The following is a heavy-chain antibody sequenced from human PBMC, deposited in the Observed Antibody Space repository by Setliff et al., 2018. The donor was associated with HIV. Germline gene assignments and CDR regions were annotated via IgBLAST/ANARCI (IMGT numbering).Heavy chain of an antibody. CDR2: LYGSGDS. Sequence: GGSLRLSCAASGFTLSNTYMAWVRQAPGKRPEWVSTLYGSGDSYHADSVKGRFTLSRDTSKNTMYLQMNSLRREDPAVYYCARVLPYNSALDNWGQGTLVTVSS. CDR1: GFTLSNTY. V-gene: IGHV3-66*02. CDR3: ARVLPYNSALDN. J-gene: IGHJ4*02. D-gene: IGHD6-25*01.